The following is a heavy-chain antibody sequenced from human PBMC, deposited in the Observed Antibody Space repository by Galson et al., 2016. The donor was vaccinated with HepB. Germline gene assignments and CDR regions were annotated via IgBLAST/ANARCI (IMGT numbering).Heavy chain of an antibody. J-gene: IGHJ3*02. CDR1: GYTFTDYS. V-gene: IGHV1-2*02. CDR3: ARDRYSGSYYVGAFDI. D-gene: IGHD1-26*01. CDR2: INPNSGGT. Sequence: SVQVSCKASGYTFTDYSMHWVRQAPGQGLEWMGWINPNSGGTNYAQKFQGRVTMTRATSISTAYMELSRLKSDDTAIYYCARDRYSGSYYVGAFDIWGQGTMVTVS.